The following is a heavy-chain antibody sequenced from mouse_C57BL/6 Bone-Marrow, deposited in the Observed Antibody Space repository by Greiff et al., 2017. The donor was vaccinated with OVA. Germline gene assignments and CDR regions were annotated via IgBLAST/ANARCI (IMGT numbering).Heavy chain of an antibody. Sequence: EVKLVESGGGLVKPGGSLKLSCAASGFTFSSYAMSWVRQTPEKRLEWVATLSDGGSYTYYPDNVKGRFTISRDNAKNNLYLQMSHLKSEDTAMYYCAREPYDGYHLYYFDYWGKGTTLTVSS. D-gene: IGHD2-3*01. V-gene: IGHV5-4*01. CDR2: LSDGGSYT. CDR1: GFTFSSYA. J-gene: IGHJ2*01. CDR3: AREPYDGYHLYYFDY.